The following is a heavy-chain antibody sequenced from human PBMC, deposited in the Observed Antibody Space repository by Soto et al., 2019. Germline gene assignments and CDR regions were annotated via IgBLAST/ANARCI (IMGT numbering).Heavy chain of an antibody. D-gene: IGHD3-22*01. V-gene: IGHV1-69*13. Sequence: GASVKVSCKASGGTFSSYAISWVRQAPGQGLEWMGGIIPIFGTANYAQKFQGRVTITADESTSTAYMELSSLRSEDTAVYYCAKFLSCYYCESPDWFDPWGQGTLVTVSS. J-gene: IGHJ5*02. CDR1: GGTFSSYA. CDR3: AKFLSCYYCESPDWFDP. CDR2: IIPIFGTA.